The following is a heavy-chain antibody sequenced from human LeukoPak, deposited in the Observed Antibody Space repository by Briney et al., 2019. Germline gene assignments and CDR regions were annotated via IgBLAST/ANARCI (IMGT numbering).Heavy chain of an antibody. J-gene: IGHJ4*02. CDR2: ISSSSSTI. CDR1: GFTFSSYS. V-gene: IGHV3-48*04. Sequence: GGSLRLSCAASGFTFSSYSMNWVRQAPGKGLEWVSYISSSSSTIYCADSVKGRFTISRDNAKNSLYLQMNSLRVEDTAIYYCGRGDPDYWGQGTLVTVPS. CDR3: GRGDPDY.